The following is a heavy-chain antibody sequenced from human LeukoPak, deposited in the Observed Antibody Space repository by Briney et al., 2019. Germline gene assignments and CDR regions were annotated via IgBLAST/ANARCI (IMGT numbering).Heavy chain of an antibody. J-gene: IGHJ5*02. Sequence: PGGSLRLSCVGSGFTFGSYAMSWVRQAPGKGLEWVSLISGSGGVTYYADSVKGRFTTSRDNSKNTLYLQMNSLRAEDTATYYCAKEWDGSGTRLGWFDPWGQGTLVTVSS. CDR1: GFTFGSYA. D-gene: IGHD3-10*01. CDR2: ISGSGGVT. CDR3: AKEWDGSGTRLGWFDP. V-gene: IGHV3-23*01.